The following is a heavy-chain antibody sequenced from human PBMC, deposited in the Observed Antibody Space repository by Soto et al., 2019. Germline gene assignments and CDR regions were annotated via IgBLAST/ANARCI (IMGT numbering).Heavy chain of an antibody. CDR1: GFTFSSYW. Sequence: GGSLRLSCAASGFTFSSYWMHWVRQAPGKGLVWVSRIKGDESETNSADSVKSRFTISRNNPKNTLYLQLNSLRPEDTAVYYCLRGNSGYGNFDYWGQGPRVTVSS. V-gene: IGHV3-74*01. CDR2: IKGDESET. D-gene: IGHD5-12*01. J-gene: IGHJ4*02. CDR3: LRGNSGYGNFDY.